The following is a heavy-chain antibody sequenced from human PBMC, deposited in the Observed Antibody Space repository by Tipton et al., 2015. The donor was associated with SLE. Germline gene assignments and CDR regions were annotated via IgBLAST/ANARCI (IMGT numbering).Heavy chain of an antibody. CDR2: IFYTGST. Sequence: TLSLTCTVSGGSISNYYWSWIRQPPGKGLEWIGYIFYTGSTNYNPFLKSRVTISVDTSKNQFSLELSSVTAADTAVYYCARDYYDSSGYQIWGQGTMVTVSS. V-gene: IGHV4-59*01. CDR1: GGSISNYY. CDR3: ARDYYDSSGYQI. D-gene: IGHD3-22*01. J-gene: IGHJ3*02.